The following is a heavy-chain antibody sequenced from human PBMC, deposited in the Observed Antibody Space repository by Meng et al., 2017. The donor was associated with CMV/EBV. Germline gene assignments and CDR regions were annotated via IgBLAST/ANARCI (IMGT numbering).Heavy chain of an antibody. J-gene: IGHJ4*02. D-gene: IGHD2-15*01. V-gene: IGHV3-30-3*01. CDR1: GFTFSSYA. CDR2: ISYDGSNK. Sequence: QVQVVGAGEGLVQPGRSLRLSCADSGFTFSSYAMHWVRQAPGKGLEWVAVISYDGSNKYYADSVKGRFTISRDNSKNTLYLQMNSLRAEDTAVYYCAGYSEPDYWGQGTLVTVSS. CDR3: AGYSEPDY.